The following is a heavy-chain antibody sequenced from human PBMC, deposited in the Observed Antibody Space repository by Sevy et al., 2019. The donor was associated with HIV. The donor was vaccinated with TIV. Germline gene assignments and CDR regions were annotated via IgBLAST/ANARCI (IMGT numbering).Heavy chain of an antibody. Sequence: GGSLRLSCAASGFTFSSYAMSWVRQAPGKGLEWVSAISGSGGSTYYGDSVKGRFTISRDNSKNTLYLQMNSLRAEDTAVYYCAKGEKYYDSSGLTVHFDYWGQGTLVTVSS. J-gene: IGHJ4*02. CDR2: ISGSGGST. CDR3: AKGEKYYDSSGLTVHFDY. CDR1: GFTFSSYA. D-gene: IGHD3-22*01. V-gene: IGHV3-23*01.